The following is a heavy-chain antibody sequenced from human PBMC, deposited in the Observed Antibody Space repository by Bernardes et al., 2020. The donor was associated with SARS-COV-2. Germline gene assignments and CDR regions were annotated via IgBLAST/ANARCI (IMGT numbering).Heavy chain of an antibody. CDR3: ARDGDGYFDY. CDR2: IKQDASDK. CDR1: GFTFRSYW. J-gene: IGHJ4*02. D-gene: IGHD2-21*01. Sequence: GSLIHSCEASGFTFRSYWMSWVRQAPGQGLEWVVNIKQDASDKYYVDSVKGRFTISRDNAKNSLYLQMNSLRAEDTAVYFCARDGDGYFDYWGKGTLVTVSS. V-gene: IGHV3-7*01.